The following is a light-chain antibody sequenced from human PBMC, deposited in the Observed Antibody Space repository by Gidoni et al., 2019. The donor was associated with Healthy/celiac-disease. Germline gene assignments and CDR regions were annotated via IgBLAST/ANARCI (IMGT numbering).Light chain of an antibody. V-gene: IGKV1-39*01. CDR3: QQSYSTPSIT. J-gene: IGKJ5*01. CDR2: AAS. CDR1: QSISSY. Sequence: DIQMTQSPSSLSASVGDRVTITCRASQSISSYLNWYQQKPGKAPKLLIYAASSLQSGVSSRFGGSGDGTDFTLTISSLQPEDFATYYCQQSYSTPSITFGQGTRLEIK.